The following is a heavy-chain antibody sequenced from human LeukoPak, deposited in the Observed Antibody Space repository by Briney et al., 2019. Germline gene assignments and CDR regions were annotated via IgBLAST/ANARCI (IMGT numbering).Heavy chain of an antibody. V-gene: IGHV4-38-2*02. D-gene: IGHD3-22*01. CDR2: IYHSGST. CDR1: GYSISSGYY. Sequence: NASETLSLTCTVSGYSISSGYYWGWIRQPPGKGLEWIGSIYHSGSTYYNPSLKSRVTISVDTSKNQFSLKLSSVTAADTAVYYCARGDSSGYPTYHDAFDIWGQGTMVTVSS. J-gene: IGHJ3*02. CDR3: ARGDSSGYPTYHDAFDI.